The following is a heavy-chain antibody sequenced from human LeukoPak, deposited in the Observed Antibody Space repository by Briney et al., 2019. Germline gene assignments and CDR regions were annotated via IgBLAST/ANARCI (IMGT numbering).Heavy chain of an antibody. CDR2: ISVSGNT. D-gene: IGHD2-2*01. Sequence: GGSLRLSCAASGFTLSSYAMSWVRQGPGKGLEWVSAISVSGNTYHADSVKGRFTISRDSSKNTLYLQMNSLRAEDTAVYYCAHGSMYQLDSWGQGALVSVSS. J-gene: IGHJ4*02. CDR1: GFTLSSYA. V-gene: IGHV3-23*01. CDR3: AHGSMYQLDS.